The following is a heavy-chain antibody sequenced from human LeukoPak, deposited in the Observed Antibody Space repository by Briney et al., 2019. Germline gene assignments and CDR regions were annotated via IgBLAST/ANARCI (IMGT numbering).Heavy chain of an antibody. CDR3: AREEMATITTDY. CDR2: INPNSGGT. J-gene: IGHJ4*02. Sequence: ASVKVSCKASGYTFTGYYMHWVRQAPGQGLEWMGWINPNSGGTNYAQKFQGRVTMTRDTSISTAYMELSRLRSDDTAVYYCAREEMATITTDYWGQGTLVTVSS. D-gene: IGHD4-4*01. CDR1: GYTFTGYY. V-gene: IGHV1-2*02.